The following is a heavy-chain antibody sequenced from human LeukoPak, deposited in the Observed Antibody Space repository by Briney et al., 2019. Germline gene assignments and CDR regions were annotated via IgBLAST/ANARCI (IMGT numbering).Heavy chain of an antibody. D-gene: IGHD3-10*01. J-gene: IGHJ4*02. CDR3: AREAYYVSGSYQPYFDY. V-gene: IGHV4-34*01. CDR2: INHSGST. CDR1: GGSFSGYY. Sequence: PSETLSLTCAVYGGSFSGYYWSWIRQPPGKGLEWIGEINHSGSTNYNPSLKSRVTISVDTSKNQFSLKLSSVTAADTAVYYCAREAYYVSGSYQPYFDYWGQGTLVTVSS.